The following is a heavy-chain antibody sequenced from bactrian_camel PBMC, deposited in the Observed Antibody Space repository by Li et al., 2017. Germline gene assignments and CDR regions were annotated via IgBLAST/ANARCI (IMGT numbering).Heavy chain of an antibody. CDR3: AADRLKCLGATWDGPVWNY. Sequence: VQLVESGGGSVHAGGSLRLSCAASASTYSNRCMGWFRQAPGKEREGVAAIYTGGASTYYADSVKGRFTISQDNAKNTVYLQMNSLKPEDTAMYYCAADRLKCLGATWDGPVWNYWGQGTQVTVS. D-gene: IGHD4*01. J-gene: IGHJ4*01. CDR2: IYTGGAST. CDR1: ASTYSNRC. V-gene: IGHV3S40*01.